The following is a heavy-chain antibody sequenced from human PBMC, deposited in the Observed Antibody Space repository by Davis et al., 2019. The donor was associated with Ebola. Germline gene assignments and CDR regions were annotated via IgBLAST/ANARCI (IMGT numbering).Heavy chain of an antibody. CDR3: ATYYDFWSGHYGMDV. J-gene: IGHJ6*02. CDR2: IYYSGST. CDR1: GGSISSYY. Sequence: MPSETLSLTCTVSGGSISSYYWSWIRRPPGKGLEWIGYIYYSGSTNYNPSLKSRVTISVDTSKNQFSLKLSSVTAADTAVYYCATYYDFWSGHYGMDVWGQGTTVTVSS. V-gene: IGHV4-59*01. D-gene: IGHD3-3*01.